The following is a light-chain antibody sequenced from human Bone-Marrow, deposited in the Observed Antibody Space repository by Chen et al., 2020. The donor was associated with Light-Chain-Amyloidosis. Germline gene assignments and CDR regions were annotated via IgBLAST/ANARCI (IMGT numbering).Light chain of an antibody. Sequence: QSVLTQPPSASGTPGQWVTISCSGSSSNIGSNYVYWYQQLPGTAPKLLIYRNNQRPSGVPDRFSGSKSGTSASLAISGLRSEDEADYYCAAWDDSLSVYVFGTGTKVTVL. J-gene: IGLJ1*01. CDR3: AAWDDSLSVYV. CDR1: SSNIGSNY. CDR2: RNN. V-gene: IGLV1-47*01.